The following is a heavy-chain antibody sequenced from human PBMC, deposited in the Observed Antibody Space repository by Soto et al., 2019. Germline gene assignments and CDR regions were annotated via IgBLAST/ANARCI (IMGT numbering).Heavy chain of an antibody. D-gene: IGHD2-8*02. CDR2: IYYRGRT. Sequence: QVQLQESGPGLVKPSQTLSLTSTVSGGSISSGGYYWSWIRQHPGKGLEWIGYIYYRGRTYYNPSLKSRVTISVDTSKNQLSLKLSSVTAEDTAVYYCAREWVLATGNWFDPWGQGTLVTVSS. CDR1: GGSISSGGYY. CDR3: AREWVLATGNWFDP. J-gene: IGHJ5*02. V-gene: IGHV4-31*03.